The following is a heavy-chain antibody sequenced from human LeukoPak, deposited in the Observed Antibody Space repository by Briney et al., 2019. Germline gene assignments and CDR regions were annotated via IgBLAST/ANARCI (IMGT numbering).Heavy chain of an antibody. V-gene: IGHV1-18*01. D-gene: IGHD5-24*01. Sequence: ASVKVSCKASGYTFTSYGISWVRQAPGQGLEWMGWISAYNGNTNYAQKLQGRVTMTTDTSTSTAYMELRSLRSNDTAVYYCARSGLQLKFDWFDPWGQGTLVTVSS. CDR2: ISAYNGNT. CDR1: GYTFTSYG. J-gene: IGHJ5*02. CDR3: ARSGLQLKFDWFDP.